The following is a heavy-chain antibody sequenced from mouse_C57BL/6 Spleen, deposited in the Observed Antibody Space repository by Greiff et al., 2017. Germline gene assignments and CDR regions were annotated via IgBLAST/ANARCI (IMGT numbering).Heavy chain of an antibody. CDR2: IYPGDGDT. Sequence: VQLVESGPELVKPGASVKISCKASGYAFSSSWMNWVKQRPGKGLEWIGRIYPGDGDTNYNGKFKGKATLTADKSSSTAYMQLSSLTSEDSAVYFCARWEGYDVFAYWGQGTLVTVSA. CDR3: ARWEGYDVFAY. V-gene: IGHV1-82*01. CDR1: GYAFSSSW. J-gene: IGHJ3*01. D-gene: IGHD2-2*01.